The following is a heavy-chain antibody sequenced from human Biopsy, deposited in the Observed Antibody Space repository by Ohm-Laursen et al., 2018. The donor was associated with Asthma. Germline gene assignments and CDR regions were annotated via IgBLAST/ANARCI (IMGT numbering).Heavy chain of an antibody. V-gene: IGHV3-21*01. J-gene: IGHJ6*02. Sequence: LRLSCTASGFTFSSYSMNWVRQAPGKGLEWVSSISSSSSYIYYADSVKGRFTISRDNAKNSLYLQVNSLRAEDTAVYYCARVDTIFGVVIPIYYYYGMDVWGQGTTVTVSS. CDR2: ISSSSSYI. D-gene: IGHD3-3*01. CDR3: ARVDTIFGVVIPIYYYYGMDV. CDR1: GFTFSSYS.